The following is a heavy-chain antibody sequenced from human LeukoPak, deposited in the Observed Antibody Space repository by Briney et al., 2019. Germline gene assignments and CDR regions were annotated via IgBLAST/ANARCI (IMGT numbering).Heavy chain of an antibody. CDR3: AKDGGDCIDY. D-gene: IGHD2-21*01. J-gene: IGHJ4*02. CDR1: GFTFSRRG. Sequence: GGSLRLSCAASGFTFSRRGMHWVRQAPGKGLEWVAFIRYDGGETFYADFVKGRFTISRDNSKNTLSLQLNTLRPEDTALYYCAKDGGDCIDYWGPGTLVTVSS. CDR2: IRYDGGET. V-gene: IGHV3-30*02.